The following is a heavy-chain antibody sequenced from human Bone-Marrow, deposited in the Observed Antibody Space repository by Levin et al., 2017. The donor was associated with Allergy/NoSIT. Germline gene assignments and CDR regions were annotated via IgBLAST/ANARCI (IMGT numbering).Heavy chain of an antibody. D-gene: IGHD3-10*01. CDR1: GFTFSRND. V-gene: IGHV3-13*01. CDR3: ARKVSTIRGVRGYFDL. J-gene: IGHJ2*01. Sequence: GGSLRLSCVASGFTFSRNDMHWVRQATGKGLEWVAGIGTAYDTYYPDSVKGRFTISRENAENSLYLQMNSLRAGAAAVYYCARKVSTIRGVRGYFDLWGRGTLVTVS. CDR2: IGTAYDT.